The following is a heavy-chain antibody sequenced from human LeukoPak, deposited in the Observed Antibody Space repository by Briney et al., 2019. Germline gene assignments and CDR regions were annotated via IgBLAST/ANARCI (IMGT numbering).Heavy chain of an antibody. J-gene: IGHJ4*02. CDR3: AKDTDPDSSGPVDY. Sequence: GGSLRLSCAASGFTFSSYGMHWVRQAPGKGLEWVAVISYDGSNKYYADSVRGRFTISRDNSKNTLYLQMNSLRAEDTAVYYCAKDTDPDSSGPVDYWGQGTLVTVSS. CDR2: ISYDGSNK. D-gene: IGHD3-22*01. V-gene: IGHV3-30*18. CDR1: GFTFSSYG.